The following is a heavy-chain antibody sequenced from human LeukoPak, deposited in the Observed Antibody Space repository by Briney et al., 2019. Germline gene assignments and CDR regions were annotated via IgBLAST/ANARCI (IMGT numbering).Heavy chain of an antibody. Sequence: PSETLSLTCAVYGGSFSGYYWSWIRQHPGKGLEWIGYIYYSGSTYYNPSLKSRVTISVDTSKNQFSLKLSSVTAADTAVYYCARDRAKPYCSSTSCYTYYYYGMDVWGQGTTVTVSS. J-gene: IGHJ6*02. CDR2: IYYSGST. CDR3: ARDRAKPYCSSTSCYTYYYYGMDV. V-gene: IGHV4-31*11. CDR1: GGSFSGYY. D-gene: IGHD2-2*01.